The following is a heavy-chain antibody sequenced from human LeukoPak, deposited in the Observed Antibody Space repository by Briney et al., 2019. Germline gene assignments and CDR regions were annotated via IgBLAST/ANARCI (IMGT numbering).Heavy chain of an antibody. Sequence: AGGSLRLSCAASGFTFSSYGMHWVRQAPGKGLEWVAVISYDGSNKYYADSVKGRFTISRDNSKNTLYLQMNSLRAEDTAVYYCHYYDSSGYYYGNFDYWGQGTLVTVSS. CDR3: HYYDSSGYYYGNFDY. D-gene: IGHD3-22*01. CDR1: GFTFSSYG. V-gene: IGHV3-30*03. J-gene: IGHJ4*02. CDR2: ISYDGSNK.